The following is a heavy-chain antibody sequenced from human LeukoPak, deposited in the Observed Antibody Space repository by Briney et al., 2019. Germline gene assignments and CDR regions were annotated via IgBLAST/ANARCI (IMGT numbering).Heavy chain of an antibody. V-gene: IGHV4-4*07. Sequence: MWPHDEKEKEWIGRIYTSGSTNYNPSLKSRVTMSVDTSKNQFSLKLSSVTAADTAVYYCGRSDTVVPARAFDIWGQGTMVTVSS. D-gene: IGHD2-2*01. J-gene: IGHJ3*02. CDR2: IYTSGST. CDR3: GRSDTVVPARAFDI.